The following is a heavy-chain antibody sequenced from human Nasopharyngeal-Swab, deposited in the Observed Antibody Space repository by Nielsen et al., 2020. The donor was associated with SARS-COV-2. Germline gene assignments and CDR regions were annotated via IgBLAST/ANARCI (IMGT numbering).Heavy chain of an antibody. J-gene: IGHJ5*02. CDR1: GGSISSSSYY. V-gene: IGHV4-39*01. Sequence: SETLSLTCTVSGGSISSSSYYWGWIRQPPGKGLEWIGSIYYSGSAYYNPSLKGRVTISVDTSKNHFSLKLSSVTAADTAVYYCASQPSNWFDPWGQGTLVTVSS. CDR2: IYYSGSA. CDR3: ASQPSNWFDP.